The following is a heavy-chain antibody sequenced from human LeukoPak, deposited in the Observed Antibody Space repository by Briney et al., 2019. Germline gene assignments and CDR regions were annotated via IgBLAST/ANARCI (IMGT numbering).Heavy chain of an antibody. CDR3: ARGGELFFAYIDY. CDR1: GGSISSYY. CDR2: IYHSGST. J-gene: IGHJ4*02. D-gene: IGHD3-10*01. V-gene: IGHV4-59*12. Sequence: PSETLSLTCTVSGGSISSYYWSWIRQPPGKGLEWIGYIYHSGSTYYNPSLKSRVTISVDRSENQFSLKLSSVTAADTAVYYCARGGELFFAYIDYWGQGTLVTVSS.